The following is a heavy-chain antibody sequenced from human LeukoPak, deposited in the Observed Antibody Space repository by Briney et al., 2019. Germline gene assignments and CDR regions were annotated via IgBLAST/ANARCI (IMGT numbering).Heavy chain of an antibody. CDR1: GFTFSSYA. J-gene: IGHJ4*02. CDR3: ARTWEYSSSMAFDY. D-gene: IGHD6-6*01. Sequence: HSGGSLRLSCAASGFTFSSYAMSWVRQAPGKGLEWVSAISGSGGSTYYADSVKGRFTISRDNSKNTLYLQMNSLRAEDTAVYYCARTWEYSSSMAFDYWGQGTLVTVSS. CDR2: ISGSGGST. V-gene: IGHV3-23*01.